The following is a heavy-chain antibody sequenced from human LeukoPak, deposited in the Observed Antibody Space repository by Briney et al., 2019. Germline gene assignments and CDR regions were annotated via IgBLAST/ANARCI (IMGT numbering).Heavy chain of an antibody. V-gene: IGHV3-23*01. Sequence: RSGGSLRLSCAASGFTFSSYAMSWVRQAPGKGLEWVSAISGSGGSTYYADSVKGRFTISRDNSKNTLYLQMNSLRAEDTAVYYCAKDLLKAAAATRSTRSYNWFDPWGQGTLVTVSS. CDR2: ISGSGGST. D-gene: IGHD6-13*01. CDR1: GFTFSSYA. CDR3: AKDLLKAAAATRSTRSYNWFDP. J-gene: IGHJ5*02.